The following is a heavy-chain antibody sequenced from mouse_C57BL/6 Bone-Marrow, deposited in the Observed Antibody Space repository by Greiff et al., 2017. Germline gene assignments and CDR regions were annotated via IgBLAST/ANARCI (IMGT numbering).Heavy chain of an antibody. V-gene: IGHV1-9*01. CDR2: ILPGSGST. J-gene: IGHJ4*01. D-gene: IGHD1-1*01. CDR3: ASPLDYGSLDYAMDY. CDR1: GYTFTGYW. Sequence: KLSCKATGYTFTGYWIEWVKQRPGHGLEWIGEILPGSGSTNYNEKFKGKATFTAATSSNTAYMQLSSLTTEDSAIYYCASPLDYGSLDYAMDYWGQGTSVTVSS.